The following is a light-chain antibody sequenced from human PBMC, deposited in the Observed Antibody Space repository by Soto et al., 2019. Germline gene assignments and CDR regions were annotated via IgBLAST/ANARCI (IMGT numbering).Light chain of an antibody. CDR3: NSYTSSSTYV. Sequence: QSALTQPASVSGSPGQSITLSCTGTSSDVGTYNYVSWYQQHPGKAPKLMLYDVANRPSGVSNRFSGPKSGNTASLTISGLQAQDEADYYCNSYTSSSTYVFGTGTQLPVL. J-gene: IGLJ1*01. CDR2: DVA. V-gene: IGLV2-14*01. CDR1: SSDVGTYNY.